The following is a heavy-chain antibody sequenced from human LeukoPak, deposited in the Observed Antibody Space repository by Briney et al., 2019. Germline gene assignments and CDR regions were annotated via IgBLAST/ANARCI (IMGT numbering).Heavy chain of an antibody. J-gene: IGHJ4*02. Sequence: SETLSLTCTVSGGSISSSSYDWGWIRQPPGKGLEWIGSIYYSGSTYYNPSLKSRVTISVDTSKNQFSLKLSSVTAADTAVYYCARHSGGYSSSGAACFDYWGQGTLVTVSS. CDR2: IYYSGST. V-gene: IGHV4-39*01. D-gene: IGHD6-6*01. CDR3: ARHSGGYSSSGAACFDY. CDR1: GGSISSSSYD.